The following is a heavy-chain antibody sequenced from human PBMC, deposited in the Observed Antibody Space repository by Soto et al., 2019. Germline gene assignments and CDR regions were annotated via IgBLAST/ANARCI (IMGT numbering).Heavy chain of an antibody. J-gene: IGHJ4*02. CDR3: ATDVSGWSSRAVDY. D-gene: IGHD6-13*01. CDR1: GGSISSGDYY. V-gene: IGHV4-30-4*02. CDR2: IYYSGST. Sequence: SETLSLTCTVSGGSISSGDYYWSWIRQPPGKGLEWIGYIYYSGSTYYNPSLKSRVTISMDTSKNQFFLKLDSVTAPDTAIYYCATDVSGWSSRAVDYWGQGTLVTVSS.